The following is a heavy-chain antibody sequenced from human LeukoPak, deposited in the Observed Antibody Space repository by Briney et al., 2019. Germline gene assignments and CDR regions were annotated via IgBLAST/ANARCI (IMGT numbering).Heavy chain of an antibody. CDR1: GGSISSSTNW. CDR3: ARGPYSYDSSGAFDI. CDR2: IYHSGST. Sequence: PSETLSLTCAVSGGSISSSTNWWSWVRQPPGKGLEWIGSIYHSGSTYYNPSLKSRVTISVDTSKNQFSLKLSSVTAADTAVYFCARGPYSYDSSGAFDIWGQGTMVTVSS. D-gene: IGHD3-22*01. V-gene: IGHV4-39*07. J-gene: IGHJ3*02.